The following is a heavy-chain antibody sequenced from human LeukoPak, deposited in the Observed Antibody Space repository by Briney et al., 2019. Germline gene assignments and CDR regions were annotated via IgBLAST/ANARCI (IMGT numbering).Heavy chain of an antibody. V-gene: IGHV1-18*01. CDR3: AREETHHVYYGMDV. J-gene: IGHJ6*02. Sequence: GASVKVSCKASGYTFTSYGISWVRQAPGQGPEWMGWISAYNGNTNYAQKVQGRVTMTTDTSTSTAYMELRSLRSDDTAVYYCAREETHHVYYGMDVWGQGTMVTVSS. CDR1: GYTFTSYG. CDR2: ISAYNGNT. D-gene: IGHD1-14*01.